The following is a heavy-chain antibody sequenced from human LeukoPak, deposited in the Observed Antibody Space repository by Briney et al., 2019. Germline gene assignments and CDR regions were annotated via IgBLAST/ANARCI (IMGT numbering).Heavy chain of an antibody. J-gene: IGHJ4*02. CDR2: ISGSGGST. CDR1: GFTFSTYA. D-gene: IGHD2-15*01. V-gene: IGHV3-23*01. CDR3: ATGSTAATSWTLTVY. Sequence: GGSLRLSCAASGFTFSTYAMSWVRQAPGKGLDWVSAISGSGGSTYYADSVKGRFTISRDNSKNTLYLQMNSLRAEDTAVYHCATGSTAATSWTLTVYWGQGTLVTVSS.